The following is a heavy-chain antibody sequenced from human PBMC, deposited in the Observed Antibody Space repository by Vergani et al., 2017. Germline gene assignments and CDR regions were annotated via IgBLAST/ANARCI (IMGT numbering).Heavy chain of an antibody. D-gene: IGHD1-26*01. J-gene: IGHJ1*01. CDR3: ARYSGGDSEYFQH. Sequence: QVQLQESGPGLVKPSQTLSLTCTVSGGSISSDNSYWSWIRQPPGKGLEWIGYIYYSGFTYYNPSLKSRVSISVDTSKNQFSLKLSSVTAADTAVYYCARYSGGDSEYFQHWGQGTLVTVSS. V-gene: IGHV4-30-4*01. CDR2: IYYSGFT. CDR1: GGSISSDNSY.